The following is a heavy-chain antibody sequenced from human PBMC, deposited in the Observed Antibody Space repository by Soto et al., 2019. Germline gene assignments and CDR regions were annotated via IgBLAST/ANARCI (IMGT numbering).Heavy chain of an antibody. Sequence: GGSLRLSCAASGFTFSSYAMHWVRQAPGKGLEWVAVISYDGSNKYYADSVKGRFTISRDNSKNTLYLQMNSLSAEDKAVYSCAREVGSYGDFDYWGQGTLVTVSS. CDR1: GFTFSSYA. V-gene: IGHV3-30*04. J-gene: IGHJ4*02. CDR2: ISYDGSNK. CDR3: AREVGSYGDFDY. D-gene: IGHD4-17*01.